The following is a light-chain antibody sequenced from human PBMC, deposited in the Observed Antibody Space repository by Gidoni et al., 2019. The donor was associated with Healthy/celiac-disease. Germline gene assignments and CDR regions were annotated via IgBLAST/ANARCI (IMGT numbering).Light chain of an antibody. V-gene: IGLV2-23*02. CDR3: CSYAGSSTHV. Sequence: QSALTQPASVSGSPGQSITISCTGTSSDVGSYNLVSLYQQHPGKAPKVMIYEVSKRPSGVSNRLSGSKSCNTASLTISGLQAEDEADYYCCSYAGSSTHVFGTGTKVTVL. CDR1: SSDVGSYNL. CDR2: EVS. J-gene: IGLJ1*01.